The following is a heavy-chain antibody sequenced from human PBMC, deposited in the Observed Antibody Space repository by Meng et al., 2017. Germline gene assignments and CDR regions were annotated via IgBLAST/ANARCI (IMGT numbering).Heavy chain of an antibody. J-gene: IGHJ4*02. V-gene: IGHV4-39*07. Sequence: QLQLQESGPGVVKPSETLSLTCTVSGGSISSSSYYWAWTRQPPGKGLEWIGSIYYSGSTYYNPSLKSRVTISVDTSKNQFSLKLSSVTAADTAVYYCASVEMATTISWGQGTLVTVSS. D-gene: IGHD5-24*01. CDR1: GGSISSSSYY. CDR3: ASVEMATTIS. CDR2: IYYSGST.